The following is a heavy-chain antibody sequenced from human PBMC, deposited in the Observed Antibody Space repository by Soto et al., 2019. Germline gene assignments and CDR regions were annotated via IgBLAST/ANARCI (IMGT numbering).Heavy chain of an antibody. J-gene: IGHJ6*02. CDR3: ARESWGYYYYGMDV. CDR1: GFTFSGYG. CDR2: IWYDGNNK. V-gene: IGHV3-33*01. Sequence: QVQLVESGGGVVQPGRSLRLSCSASGFTFSGYGMHWVRQAPGKGLEWGSVIWYDGNNKYYADSVKGRFTISGDYFKNTVYLQMNSLLAQDTAVYYCARESWGYYYYGMDVWGQGTTVTV. D-gene: IGHD1-26*01.